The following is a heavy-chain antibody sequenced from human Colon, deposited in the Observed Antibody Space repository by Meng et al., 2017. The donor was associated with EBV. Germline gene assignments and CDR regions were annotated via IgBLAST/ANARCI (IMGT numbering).Heavy chain of an antibody. Sequence: QGRLGQSGAEMKKPGASVKVSCKASGYTFTRYPMNWVRQAPGQGLEWMGWISTNTGNPTYAQGFTGRFVFSVDTSVSTAYLQISSLKAEDTAVYYCGTLKYTSGFYGPAYWGQGALVTVSS. CDR2: ISTNTGNP. J-gene: IGHJ4*02. D-gene: IGHD6-19*01. CDR3: GTLKYTSGFYGPAY. CDR1: GYTFTRYP. V-gene: IGHV7-4-1*02.